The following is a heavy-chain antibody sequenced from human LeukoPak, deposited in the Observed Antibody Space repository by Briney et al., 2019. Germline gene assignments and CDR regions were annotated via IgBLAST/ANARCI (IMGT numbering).Heavy chain of an antibody. V-gene: IGHV3-23*01. CDR3: AKGYYGSGSYGWFDY. Sequence: GGSLRLSCAASGFTFSSYGMSWVRQAPGKGLEWVSAITGSGGTTYYADSVKGRFTFSRDNSKNTLYMQMNSLRAEDTAVYSCAKGYYGSGSYGWFDYWGQGTLVTVSS. D-gene: IGHD3-10*01. CDR1: GFTFSSYG. J-gene: IGHJ4*02. CDR2: ITGSGGTT.